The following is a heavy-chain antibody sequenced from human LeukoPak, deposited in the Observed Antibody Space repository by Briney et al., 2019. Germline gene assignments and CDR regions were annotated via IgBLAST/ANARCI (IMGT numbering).Heavy chain of an antibody. D-gene: IGHD6-19*01. CDR1: GFTFSSYG. CDR3: AKAPPSTAVGSSFDY. J-gene: IGHJ4*02. CDR2: ISYDGSNK. V-gene: IGHV3-30*18. Sequence: PGRSLRLSCAASGFTFSSYGMHWVRQAPGKGLEWVAVISYDGSNKYYADSVRGRFTISRDNSKNTLYLQLNSLRAEDTAVYYCAKAPPSTAVGSSFDYWGQGTLVTVSS.